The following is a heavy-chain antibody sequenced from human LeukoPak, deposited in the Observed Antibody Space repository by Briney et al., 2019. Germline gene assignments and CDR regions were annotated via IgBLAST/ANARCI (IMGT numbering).Heavy chain of an antibody. Sequence: SETLSLTCIASDYSISSGYYWGWIRQPPGKGLEWIGSISHSGTTYYNPSLKSRVTISVDTSKNQFSLKLSSVTAADTAVYYCARGVRYFDSYYFDYWGQGTLVTVSS. CDR3: ARGVRYFDSYYFDY. D-gene: IGHD3-9*01. V-gene: IGHV4-38-2*02. J-gene: IGHJ4*02. CDR1: DYSISSGYY. CDR2: ISHSGTT.